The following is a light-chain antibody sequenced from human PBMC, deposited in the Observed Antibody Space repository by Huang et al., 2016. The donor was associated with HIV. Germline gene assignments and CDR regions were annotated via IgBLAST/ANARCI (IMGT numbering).Light chain of an antibody. J-gene: IGKJ5*01. CDR3: QQRSSWPPRVT. CDR2: GAS. V-gene: IGKV3-11*01. Sequence: EIVLTQSPATLSLSPGDRATLSCRASQSVNTYLAWYQQRPGRAPRLLIYGASSRASGIPARVSGSGSGTDFTLTISSLEPEDFAVYYCQQRSSWPPRVTFGQGTRLEIK. CDR1: QSVNTY.